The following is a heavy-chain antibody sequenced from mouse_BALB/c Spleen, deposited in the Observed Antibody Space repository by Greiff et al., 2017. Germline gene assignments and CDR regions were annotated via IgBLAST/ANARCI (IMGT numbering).Heavy chain of an antibody. Sequence: VKLQQSGAELVRPGVSVKISCKGSGYTFTDYAMHWVKQSHAKSLEWIGVISTYYGDASYNQKFKGKATMTVDKSSSTAYMELARLTSEDSAIYYCARQSYYGSSYWYFDVWGAGTTVTVSS. D-gene: IGHD1-1*01. V-gene: IGHV1S137*01. CDR1: GYTFTDYA. J-gene: IGHJ1*01. CDR2: ISTYYGDA. CDR3: ARQSYYGSSYWYFDV.